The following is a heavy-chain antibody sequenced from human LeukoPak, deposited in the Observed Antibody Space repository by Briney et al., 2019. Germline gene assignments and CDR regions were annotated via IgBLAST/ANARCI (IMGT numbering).Heavy chain of an antibody. D-gene: IGHD2-15*01. CDR1: GGSINNYY. Sequence: SETLSLTCTVSGGSINNYYWRWIRQPAGKGLEWTGRIYTRGSTNYNPSLKSRVTMSVDTSKNQFSLKLSSVTAADTAVYYCARGRYCSADICSGGDAFDIWGQGTMVSVSS. J-gene: IGHJ3*02. CDR2: IYTRGST. V-gene: IGHV4-4*07. CDR3: ARGRYCSADICSGGDAFDI.